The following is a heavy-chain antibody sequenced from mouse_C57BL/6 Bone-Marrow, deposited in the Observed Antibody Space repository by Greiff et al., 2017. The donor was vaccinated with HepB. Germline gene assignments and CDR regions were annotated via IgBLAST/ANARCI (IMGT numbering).Heavy chain of an antibody. CDR3: ARPFAYGNYFYYYAMDY. D-gene: IGHD2-1*01. J-gene: IGHJ4*01. V-gene: IGHV5-9*01. CDR1: GFTFSSYT. Sequence: DVKLVESGGGLVKPGGSLKLSCAASGFTFSSYTMSWVRQTPEKRLEWVATISGGGGNTYYPDSVKGRFTISRDNAKNTLYLQMSILRSEDTALYYCARPFAYGNYFYYYAMDYWGQGTSVTVSS. CDR2: ISGGGGNT.